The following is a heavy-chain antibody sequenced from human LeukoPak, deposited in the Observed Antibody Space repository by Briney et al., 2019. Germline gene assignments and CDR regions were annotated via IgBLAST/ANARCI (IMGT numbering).Heavy chain of an antibody. V-gene: IGHV4-61*02. J-gene: IGHJ4*02. D-gene: IGHD2-21*01. CDR3: ARGGIPDY. CDR1: GGSISRGSYF. CDR2: FYTSGTP. Sequence: PSETPSLTCTVSGGSISRGSYFWSWIRQPAGKGLEWIGRFYTSGTPNYNPSLKSRVTISVDTSRNQFSLKLSSVTAADTAVYYCARGGIPDYWGQGTLVTVSS.